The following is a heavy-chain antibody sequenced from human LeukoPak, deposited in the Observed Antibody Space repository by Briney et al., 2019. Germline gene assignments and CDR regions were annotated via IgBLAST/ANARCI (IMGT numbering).Heavy chain of an antibody. CDR3: ARAREEPIAAAGFFDY. CDR1: GGSFSGYY. J-gene: IGHJ4*02. V-gene: IGHV4-34*01. CDR2: INHSGST. Sequence: SETLSLTCAVYGGSFSGYYWSWIRQPPGKGLEWIGEINHSGSTNYNPSLKSRVTMSVDTSKNQFSLKLSSVTAADTAVYYCARAREEPIAAAGFFDYWGQGTLVTVSS. D-gene: IGHD6-13*01.